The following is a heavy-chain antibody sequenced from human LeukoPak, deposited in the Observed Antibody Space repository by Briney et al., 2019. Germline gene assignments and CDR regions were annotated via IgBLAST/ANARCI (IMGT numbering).Heavy chain of an antibody. V-gene: IGHV4-59*01. D-gene: IGHD2-15*01. CDR2: IYYSGTT. Sequence: SETLSLTCTVSGGSISSYYWSWLRQPPGKGLEWIGYIYYSGTTNYNPSLKSRVTFSVDTSKNQFSLKLSSVTAADTAVYYCARRYCSGSSCYSGFDYWGQGTLVTVSS. CDR3: ARRYCSGSSCYSGFDY. CDR1: GGSISSYY. J-gene: IGHJ4*02.